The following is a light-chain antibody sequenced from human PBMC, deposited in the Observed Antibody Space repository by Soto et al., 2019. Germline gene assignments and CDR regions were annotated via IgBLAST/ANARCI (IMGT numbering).Light chain of an antibody. V-gene: IGKV3-15*01. CDR1: QTVHTK. CDR3: QQCDRSPWT. J-gene: IGKJ1*01. CDR2: GAS. Sequence: VLPQSPATLSVSQGDRVTLSCRASQTVHTKLAWYQQKPGQAPRLLIHGASTRATGIPARFSGSGSGTDFTLTISSLEPEDFAVYYCQQCDRSPWTFGQGTKVDIK.